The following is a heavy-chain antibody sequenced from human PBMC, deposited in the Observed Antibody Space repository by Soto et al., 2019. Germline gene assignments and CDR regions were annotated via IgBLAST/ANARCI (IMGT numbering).Heavy chain of an antibody. Sequence: QVQLQQWGAGLLKPSETLSLTCAVYGGSFSGYYWNWIRQPPGKGLEWIGEINHSGSTNYNPSLKRRVTISVDTSKKQFSLKLSPVTAADTAVYYCARGYGSNFDYWGQGTLVTVSS. CDR1: GGSFSGYY. D-gene: IGHD6-13*01. CDR3: ARGYGSNFDY. J-gene: IGHJ4*02. V-gene: IGHV4-34*01. CDR2: INHSGST.